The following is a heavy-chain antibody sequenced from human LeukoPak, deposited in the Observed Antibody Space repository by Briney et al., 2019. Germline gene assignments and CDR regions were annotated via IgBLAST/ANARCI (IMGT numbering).Heavy chain of an antibody. D-gene: IGHD5-18*01. CDR2: IIPIFGTA. CDR3: ARGAVMVTLATHFDY. Sequence: GASVKVSCKASGYTFTSYGISWVRQAPGQGLEWMGGIIPIFGTANYAQKFQGRVTITADESTSTAYMELSSLRSEDTAVYYCARGAVMVTLATHFDYWGQGTLVTVSS. J-gene: IGHJ4*02. CDR1: GYTFTSYG. V-gene: IGHV1-69*13.